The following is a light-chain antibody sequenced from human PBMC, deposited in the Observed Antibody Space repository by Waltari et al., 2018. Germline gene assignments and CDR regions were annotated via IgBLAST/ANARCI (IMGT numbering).Light chain of an antibody. CDR1: QSVSYSSNNRDY. CDR3: QQYYSNFFT. Sequence: DIVLTQSPDSLAVSLGERATINCKSSQSVSYSSNNRDYLAWYQQKPEQPPKLLIYWASTRESGVPDRFSGSGSGTDFTLTISSLQAEDVAVYYCQQYYSNFFTFGPGTKVDIK. J-gene: IGKJ3*01. V-gene: IGKV4-1*01. CDR2: WAS.